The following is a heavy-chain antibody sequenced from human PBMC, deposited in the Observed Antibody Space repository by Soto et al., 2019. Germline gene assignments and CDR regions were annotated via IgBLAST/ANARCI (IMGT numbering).Heavy chain of an antibody. CDR1: GFTFSSYW. V-gene: IGHV3-74*01. CDR3: AREGYYDFWSGPTYYYYYGMDV. CDR2: INSDGSST. Sequence: PGGSLRLSCAASGFTFSSYWMHWVRQAPGKGLVWVSRINSDGSSTSYADSVKGRSTISRDNAKNTLYLQMNSLRAEDTAVYYCAREGYYDFWSGPTYYYYYGMDVWGQGTTVTVSS. D-gene: IGHD3-3*01. J-gene: IGHJ6*02.